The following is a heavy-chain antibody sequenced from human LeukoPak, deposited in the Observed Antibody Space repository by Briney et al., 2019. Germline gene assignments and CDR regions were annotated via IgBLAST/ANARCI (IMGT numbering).Heavy chain of an antibody. CDR2: INPNSGGT. CDR3: ARGQSETYYYDSSGSPDI. Sequence: GASVKVSCKASGYTFTGYYMHWVRQAPGQGLEWMGWINPNSGGTNYAQKFQGRVTMTRNTSISTAYMELSSLRSEDTAVYYCARGQSETYYYDSSGSPDIWGQGTMVTVSS. V-gene: IGHV1-2*02. J-gene: IGHJ3*02. CDR1: GYTFTGYY. D-gene: IGHD3-22*01.